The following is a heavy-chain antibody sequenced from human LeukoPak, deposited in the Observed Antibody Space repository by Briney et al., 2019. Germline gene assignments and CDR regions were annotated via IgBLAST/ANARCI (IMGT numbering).Heavy chain of an antibody. CDR2: ISGSGGRI. Sequence: GGSLRLSCAASGFTFSGYAMSWVRQAPGKGLEWVSAISGSGGRIYYGASVKGRFTISRDNSKNTLNLQMNSLRAEDTAVYYCARVLRYCSGGNCYSGGLGYMDVWGKGTTVTISS. V-gene: IGHV3-23*01. D-gene: IGHD2-15*01. CDR3: ARVLRYCSGGNCYSGGLGYMDV. J-gene: IGHJ6*03. CDR1: GFTFSGYA.